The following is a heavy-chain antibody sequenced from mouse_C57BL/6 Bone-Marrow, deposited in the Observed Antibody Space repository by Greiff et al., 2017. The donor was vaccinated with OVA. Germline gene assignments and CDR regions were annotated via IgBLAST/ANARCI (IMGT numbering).Heavy chain of an antibody. Sequence: VQLQQPGAELVKPGASVKLSCKASGYTFTSYWMHWVKQRPGQGLEWIGMIHPNSGSTNYNEKFKSKATLTVDKSSSTAYMQLSSLTSEDSAVYYCARGGFITTVVAAYRGQGTLVTVSA. CDR2: IHPNSGST. V-gene: IGHV1-64*01. CDR3: ARGGFITTVVAAY. D-gene: IGHD1-1*01. J-gene: IGHJ3*01. CDR1: GYTFTSYW.